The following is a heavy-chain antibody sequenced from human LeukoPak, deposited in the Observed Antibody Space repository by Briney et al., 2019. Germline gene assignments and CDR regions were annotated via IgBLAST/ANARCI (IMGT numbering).Heavy chain of an antibody. CDR2: ISGSGGST. V-gene: IGHV3-23*01. J-gene: IGHJ4*02. CDR1: GFTFSSYA. Sequence: PGGSLRLSCAASGFTFSSYAMSWVRQAPGKGLEWVSAISGSGGSTYYADSGKGRFTISRDNSKNTLYLQMNSLRAEDTAVYYCAKDLVRYDDVGTPDYWGQGTLVTVSS. D-gene: IGHD3-22*01. CDR3: AKDLVRYDDVGTPDY.